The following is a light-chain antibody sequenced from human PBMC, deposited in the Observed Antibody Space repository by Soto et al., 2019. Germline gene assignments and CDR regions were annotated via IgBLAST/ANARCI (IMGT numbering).Light chain of an antibody. V-gene: IGLV2-8*01. Sequence: QSVLTQPPSASGSPGQSVALSCTGTSSDVGDYDYVSWYQHHPGKAPKLMIYEVNKRPSGVPDRFSGSKSGNTASLTVSGLQADDEADYYCSSYAGSNKVFGGGTKLTVL. CDR1: SSDVGDYDY. CDR3: SSYAGSNKV. J-gene: IGLJ3*02. CDR2: EVN.